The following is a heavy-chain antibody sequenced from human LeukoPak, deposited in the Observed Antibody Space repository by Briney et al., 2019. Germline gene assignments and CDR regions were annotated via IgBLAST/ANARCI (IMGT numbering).Heavy chain of an antibody. D-gene: IGHD6-25*01. J-gene: IGHJ5*02. Sequence: PGGSLRLSCAASGFTFSSYAMHWVHQAPGKGLQWVAVISYDGSNKYYAYSVKGRFTISRDNAKSSVYLQMTSLRAEDTAVYYCARDLAAGNWFDRWGKGTLVTVSS. CDR2: ISYDGSNK. CDR1: GFTFSSYA. V-gene: IGHV3-30*04. CDR3: ARDLAAGNWFDR.